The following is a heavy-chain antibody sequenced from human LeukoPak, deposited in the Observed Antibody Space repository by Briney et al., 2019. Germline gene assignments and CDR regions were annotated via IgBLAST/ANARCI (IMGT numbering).Heavy chain of an antibody. J-gene: IGHJ6*02. CDR2: IYYSGST. Sequence: SETLSLTCTVSGGPISSYYWSWIRQPPGKGLEWIGYIYYSGSTNYNPSLKSRVTISVDTSKNQFSLKLSSVTAADTAVYYCARATSSSWPHYYYYGMDVWGQGTTVTVSS. D-gene: IGHD6-13*01. CDR3: ARATSSSWPHYYYYGMDV. CDR1: GGPISSYY. V-gene: IGHV4-59*01.